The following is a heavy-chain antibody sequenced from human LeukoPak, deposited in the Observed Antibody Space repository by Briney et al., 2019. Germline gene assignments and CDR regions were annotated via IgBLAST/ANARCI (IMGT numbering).Heavy chain of an antibody. D-gene: IGHD3-9*01. V-gene: IGHV3-21*01. J-gene: IGHJ4*02. CDR1: GFTFSDYE. CDR3: ARDQLKLRYFDSAGDY. CDR2: ISSSSSYI. Sequence: PGGSLRLSCAASGFTFSDYEMNWVRQAPGKGLEWVSSISSSSSYIYYADSVKGRFTISRDNAKNSLYLQMNSLRAEDTAVYYCARDQLKLRYFDSAGDYWGQGTLVTVSS.